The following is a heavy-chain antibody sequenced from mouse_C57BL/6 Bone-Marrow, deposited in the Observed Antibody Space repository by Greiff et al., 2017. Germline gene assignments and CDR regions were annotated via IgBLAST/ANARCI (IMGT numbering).Heavy chain of an antibody. D-gene: IGHD2-3*01. CDR3: ARDGPNAY. J-gene: IGHJ3*01. CDR1: GYTFTSYT. CDR2: INPSSGYT. V-gene: IGHV1-4*01. Sequence: VKVVESGAELARPGASVKMSCKASGYTFTSYTMHWVKQRPGQGLEWIGYINPSSGYTKYNQKFKDKATLTADKSSSTAYMQLSSLTSEDSAVYYCARDGPNAYWGQGTLVTVSA.